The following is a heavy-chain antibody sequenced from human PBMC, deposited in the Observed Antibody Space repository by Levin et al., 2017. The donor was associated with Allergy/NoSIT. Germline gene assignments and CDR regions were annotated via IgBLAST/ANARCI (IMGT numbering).Heavy chain of an antibody. CDR2: MSDDGTTK. CDR1: GFSFSTYV. J-gene: IGHJ4*02. D-gene: IGHD6-25*01. CDR3: TRLDY. V-gene: IGHV3-30*09. Sequence: SGGSLRLSCAASGFSFSTYVFHWVRQAPGKGLEWVAVMSDDGTTKFYADSVKGRFAISRDNSKNTVYLHMKSLRTDDSAVYYCTRLDYWGRGTLVAVSS.